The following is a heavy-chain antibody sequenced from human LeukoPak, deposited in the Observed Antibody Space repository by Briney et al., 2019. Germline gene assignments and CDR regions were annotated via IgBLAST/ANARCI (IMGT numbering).Heavy chain of an antibody. Sequence: ASVKVSCKASGYTFTNYAVHWVRQAPGQRLEWMGWISAGDGDTKYSQKFQGRVIITRDTSASTAYMELSSLRSEDTAVYYCARFPGYSPGLDYWGQGTLVTVSS. V-gene: IGHV1-3*01. CDR3: ARFPGYSPGLDY. CDR1: GYTFTNYA. CDR2: ISAGDGDT. D-gene: IGHD5-18*01. J-gene: IGHJ4*02.